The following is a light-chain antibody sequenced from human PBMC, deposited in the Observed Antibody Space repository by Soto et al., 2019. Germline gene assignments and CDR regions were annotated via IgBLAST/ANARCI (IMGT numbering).Light chain of an antibody. CDR3: CSYAGSNTHV. V-gene: IGLV2-23*02. CDR1: SSDVGSYNL. J-gene: IGLJ1*01. Sequence: QSVLTQPASVSGSPGQSITISCTGSSSDVGSYNLVSWYQQHPGKAPKLMIYEVTKRPSGFSNRFSGSKSGNTASLTISGLQAEDEADYYCCSYAGSNTHVFGTGTKVPVL. CDR2: EVT.